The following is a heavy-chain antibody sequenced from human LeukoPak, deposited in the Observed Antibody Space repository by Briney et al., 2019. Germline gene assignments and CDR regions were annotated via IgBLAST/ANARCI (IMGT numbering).Heavy chain of an antibody. J-gene: IGHJ5*02. CDR3: ARDRLSGVGNWFDP. CDR1: GFTFSSYW. Sequence: GGSLRLSCAASGFTFSSYWMSWVRQAPGKGLEWVANIKQAGSEKYYVDSVKGRFTISRDNAKNSLYLQMISLRAEDTAVYYCARDRLSGVGNWFDPWGQGTLVTVSS. CDR2: IKQAGSEK. V-gene: IGHV3-7*01. D-gene: IGHD1-26*01.